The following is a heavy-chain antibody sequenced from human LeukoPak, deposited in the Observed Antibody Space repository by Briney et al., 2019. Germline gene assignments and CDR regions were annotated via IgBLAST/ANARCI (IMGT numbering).Heavy chain of an antibody. V-gene: IGHV4-39*01. CDR3: ARRKGMRARYFDY. J-gene: IGHJ4*02. Sequence: PSETLSLTCTVSGGXISSSSYYWGWIRQPPGKGLEWTGSIYYSGSTYYNPSLKSRVTISVDTSKNQFSLKLSSVTAADTAVYYCARRKGMRARYFDYWGQGTLVTVSS. CDR1: GGXISSSSYY. CDR2: IYYSGST. D-gene: IGHD1-14*01.